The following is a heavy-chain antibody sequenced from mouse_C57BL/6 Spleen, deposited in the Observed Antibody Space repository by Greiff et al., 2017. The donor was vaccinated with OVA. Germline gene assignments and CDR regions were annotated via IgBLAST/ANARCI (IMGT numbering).Heavy chain of an antibody. CDR3: TTGIYYGNHYYAMDY. D-gene: IGHD2-1*01. CDR1: GFNIKDYY. J-gene: IGHJ4*01. Sequence: EVQLQQSGAELVRPGASVKLSCTASGFNIKDYYMHWVKQRPEQGLEWIGRIDPEDGDTEYAPKFQGKPTMTAATSSNAAYLQLSNLTSEDTAVYYCTTGIYYGNHYYAMDYWGQGTSVTVSS. CDR2: IDPEDGDT. V-gene: IGHV14-1*01.